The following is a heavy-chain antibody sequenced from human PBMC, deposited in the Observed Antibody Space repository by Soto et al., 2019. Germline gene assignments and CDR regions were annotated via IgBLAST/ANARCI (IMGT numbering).Heavy chain of an antibody. CDR1: GYTFTSYA. Sequence: ASVKVSCKASGYTFTSYAMHWVRQAPGQRLEWMGWINAGNGNTKYSQKFQGRVTITRDTSASTAYMELSSLRSEDTAVYYSARDLVQYDYGDYGLDYWGQGTLVTVSA. CDR3: ARDLVQYDYGDYGLDY. J-gene: IGHJ4*02. D-gene: IGHD4-17*01. CDR2: INAGNGNT. V-gene: IGHV1-3*01.